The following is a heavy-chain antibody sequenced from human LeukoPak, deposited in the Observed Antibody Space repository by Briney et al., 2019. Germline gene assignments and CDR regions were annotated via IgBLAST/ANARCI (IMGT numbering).Heavy chain of an antibody. Sequence: PGGSLRLSCAASGFNFSSYWVSWVRQAPGKGLEWVANIKQDGSEKYYVDSVKGRFTISRDNAKNSLYLQINSLRAEDTAVYYCARSGMASFDYWGQGTLVTVSS. V-gene: IGHV3-7*01. J-gene: IGHJ4*02. CDR2: IKQDGSEK. D-gene: IGHD6-13*01. CDR3: ARSGMASFDY. CDR1: GFNFSSYW.